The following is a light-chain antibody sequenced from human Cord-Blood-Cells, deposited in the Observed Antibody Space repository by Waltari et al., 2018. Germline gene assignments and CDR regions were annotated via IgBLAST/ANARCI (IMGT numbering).Light chain of an antibody. V-gene: IGLV2-23*02. Sequence: QSALTQPASVSGSPGQSITISCTGTSSDVGSYNLVSWYQQHPGKAPKLMIYEVSKLPSGVSNRFSGSKSGNTASLTSSGLQAEDEADYYCCSYAGSSTLVFGGGTKLTVL. CDR2: EVS. CDR3: CSYAGSSTLV. CDR1: SSDVGSYNL. J-gene: IGLJ2*01.